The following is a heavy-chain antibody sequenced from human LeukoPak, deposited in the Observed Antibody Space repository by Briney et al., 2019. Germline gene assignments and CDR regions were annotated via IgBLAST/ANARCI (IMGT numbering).Heavy chain of an antibody. Sequence: PGGSLRLSCAASGFTFSSYGMHWVRQAPGKGLEWVAVISYDGSNKYYADSVKGRFTISRDNSKNTLYPQMNSLRAEDTAVYYCARGFEDTYFDYWGQGTLVTVSS. CDR3: ARGFEDTYFDY. J-gene: IGHJ4*02. D-gene: IGHD3-9*01. V-gene: IGHV3-30*03. CDR1: GFTFSSYG. CDR2: ISYDGSNK.